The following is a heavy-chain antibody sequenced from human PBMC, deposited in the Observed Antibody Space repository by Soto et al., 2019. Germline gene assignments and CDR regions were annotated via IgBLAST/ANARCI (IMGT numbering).Heavy chain of an antibody. J-gene: IGHJ3*02. D-gene: IGHD2-15*01. CDR1: GFNFNHYT. CDR3: ARLYCSGGGCYYVFEM. CDR2: INGDGSFI. V-gene: IGHV3-74*01. Sequence: PGGSLRLSCAASGFNFNHYTMSWVRQVPGKGLEWVSGINGDGSFINYAESVKGRFTISRDNAKNTLYLHMNSLRAEDTAVYYCARLYCSGGGCYYVFEMWGHGTMVTVSS.